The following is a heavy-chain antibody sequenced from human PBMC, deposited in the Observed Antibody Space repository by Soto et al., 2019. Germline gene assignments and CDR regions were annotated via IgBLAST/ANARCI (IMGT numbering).Heavy chain of an antibody. CDR3: ARSTVTAQYKYYYYGMDA. CDR2: IIPMFGTA. V-gene: IGHV1-69*12. CDR1: GGTFRSYA. J-gene: IGHJ6*02. Sequence: QVQLVQSGAEVKKPGSSVKVSCKASGGTFRSYAISWVRQAPGQGLEWMGQIIPMFGTANYAQKFQGRVTITADESTSPAYMELSSLRSEDTAVYYCARSTVTAQYKYYYYGMDAWGQGTTVTVSS. D-gene: IGHD4-4*01.